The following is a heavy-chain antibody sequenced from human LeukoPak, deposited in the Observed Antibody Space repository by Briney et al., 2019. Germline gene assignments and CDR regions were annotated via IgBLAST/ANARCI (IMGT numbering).Heavy chain of an antibody. CDR3: AKDQTRYPGNYFEY. Sequence: GGSLRLSCAASGFTFSSYAMHWVRQAPGKGLEWVAVISYDGSNKYYADSVKGRFTISRDNSKNTLYLQMNSLRAEDTAVYYCAKDQTRYPGNYFEYWGQGTLVTVSS. J-gene: IGHJ4*02. D-gene: IGHD3-10*01. V-gene: IGHV3-30-3*01. CDR1: GFTFSSYA. CDR2: ISYDGSNK.